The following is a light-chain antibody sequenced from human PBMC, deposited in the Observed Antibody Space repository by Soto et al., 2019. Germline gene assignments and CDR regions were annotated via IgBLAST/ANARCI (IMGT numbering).Light chain of an antibody. Sequence: HSVLTQPRSVSGSPGQSVTISCTGTGNDVRAHDYVSWYQQHPGRPPKLMIYEVSNRPSGVSNRFSGSKSGNTASLTISGLQAEDEADYYCSSYTSSSPFVFGTGTKVTVL. CDR3: SSYTSSSPFV. J-gene: IGLJ1*01. CDR2: EVS. V-gene: IGLV2-14*01. CDR1: GNDVRAHDY.